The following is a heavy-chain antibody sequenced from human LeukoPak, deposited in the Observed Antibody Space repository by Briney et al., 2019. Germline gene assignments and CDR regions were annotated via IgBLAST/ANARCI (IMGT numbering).Heavy chain of an antibody. Sequence: PGGSLRLSCAASGFTFSSYAMSWVRQAPGKGLEWVSAISGSGGSTYYADSVKGRFTISRDNSKNTLYLQMNSLRAEDTAVYYCAKVRSITIFGVGGSDWFDPWGQGTLVTVSS. CDR3: AKVRSITIFGVGGSDWFDP. CDR1: GFTFSSYA. J-gene: IGHJ5*02. V-gene: IGHV3-23*01. D-gene: IGHD3-3*01. CDR2: ISGSGGST.